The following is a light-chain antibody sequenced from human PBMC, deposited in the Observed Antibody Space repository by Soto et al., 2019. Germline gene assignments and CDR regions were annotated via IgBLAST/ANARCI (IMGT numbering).Light chain of an antibody. CDR3: QQYGSSPWT. J-gene: IGKJ1*01. CDR2: GAS. CDR1: QTIRSNY. V-gene: IGKV3-20*01. Sequence: ETVLTQSPGTMSLSPGERATLSCRASQTIRSNYLAWYWQTPCQAPRLLIYGASNRATGIADRFSGSGSGTDFTLTISRLEPEDFALYYCQQYGSSPWTFGQGNKVEIK.